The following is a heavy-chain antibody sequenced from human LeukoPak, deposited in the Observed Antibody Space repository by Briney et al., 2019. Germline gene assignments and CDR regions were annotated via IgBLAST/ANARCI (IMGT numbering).Heavy chain of an antibody. D-gene: IGHD3-16*02. V-gene: IGHV3-7*01. J-gene: IGHJ4*02. CDR3: ARDTYRSFDY. CDR2: IKEDGSDK. CDR1: GFTFSNYW. Sequence: GGSLRLSCAASGFTFSNYWMGWVRQAPGKGLEWVANIKEDGSDKYYVDSVKGRFTISRDNAKNSLYLQMYSLRAEDTAVYYCARDTYRSFDYWGQGTLVTLSS.